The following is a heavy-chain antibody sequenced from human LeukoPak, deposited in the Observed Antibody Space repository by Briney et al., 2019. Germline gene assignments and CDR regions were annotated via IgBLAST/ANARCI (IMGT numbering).Heavy chain of an antibody. CDR3: PSGPFVTGRSYGMDV. CDR2: IYYSGST. V-gene: IGHV4-39*01. J-gene: IGHJ6*02. D-gene: IGHD2-21*02. Sequence: SETLSLTCTVSGGSSSSSTYYWGWVRQPPGKGLEWIGSIYYSGSTSYNPSLKSRVTISVDTSKNQFSLKLSSVTAADTAVYYCPSGPFVTGRSYGMDVWGQGTTVTVSS. CDR1: GGSSSSSTYY.